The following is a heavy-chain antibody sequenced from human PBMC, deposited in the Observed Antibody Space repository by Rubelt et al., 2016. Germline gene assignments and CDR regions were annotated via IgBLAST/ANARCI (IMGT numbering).Heavy chain of an antibody. J-gene: IGHJ4*02. CDR2: INHSGRT. D-gene: IGHD2-15*01. V-gene: IGHV4-34*01. CDR3: ATRGGYCSGGSCHDY. CDR1: GGSFSGYY. Sequence: QVQLQQWGAGLLKPSETLSLTCAVYGGSFSGYYWSWIRQPPGKGLEWIGEINHSGRTNYNPSLKSRVIFSVEPSKNQFALKLSSVTAADTAVYYCATRGGYCSGGSCHDYWGQGTLVTVSS.